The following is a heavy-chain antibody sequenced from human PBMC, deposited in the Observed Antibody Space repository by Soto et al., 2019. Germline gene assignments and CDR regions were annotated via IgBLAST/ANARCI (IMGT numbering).Heavy chain of an antibody. CDR2: IFYTGST. CDR3: ARVKATLYRHYYFDY. V-gene: IGHV4-30-4*01. CDR1: GGTINSGDYF. J-gene: IGHJ4*02. Sequence: KPSETLSLTCSVSGGTINSGDYFWSWIRQPPGKGLEWIGSIFYTGSTYYSPSLKSRASMSMDTSKNLSSLRLRSLTAADTAVYFCARVKATLYRHYYFDYWGQGTPVTVSS. D-gene: IGHD5-12*01.